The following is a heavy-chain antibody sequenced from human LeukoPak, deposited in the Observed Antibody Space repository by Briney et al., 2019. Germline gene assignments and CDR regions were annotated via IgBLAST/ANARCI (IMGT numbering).Heavy chain of an antibody. CDR1: GYTFSSYS. J-gene: IGHJ4*02. CDR3: ARAMAN. Sequence: GGSVRLSCAASGYTFSSYSMNWVRQAPGKGLEWVSYISSSSSTIYYADSVKGRFTISRDNAKNSLYLQMNSLRAEDTAVYYCARAMANWGQGTRVTVSS. CDR2: ISSSSSTI. D-gene: IGHD5-24*01. V-gene: IGHV3-48*01.